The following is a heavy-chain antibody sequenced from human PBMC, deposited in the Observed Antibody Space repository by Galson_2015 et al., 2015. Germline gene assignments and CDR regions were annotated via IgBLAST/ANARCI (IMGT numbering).Heavy chain of an antibody. CDR2: ISANGGTR. J-gene: IGHJ6*02. CDR1: GFSLSNYA. V-gene: IGHV3-64D*08. CDR3: VKDSRRIPASSQYSYHGMDV. D-gene: IGHD2-2*01. Sequence: SLRLSCAASGFSLSNYAFHWVRQAPGKGLESVSGISANGGTRYYADSVKGRFSISRDNFKNSLHLQMSSLRAEDTAVYYCVKDSRRIPASSQYSYHGMDVWGQGTTVTVSS.